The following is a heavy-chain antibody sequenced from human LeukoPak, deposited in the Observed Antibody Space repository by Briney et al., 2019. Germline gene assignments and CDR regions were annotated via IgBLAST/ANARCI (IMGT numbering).Heavy chain of an antibody. CDR2: INHSGST. CDR3: ARDHSGSQGVYYFDY. V-gene: IGHV4-34*01. Sequence: SETLSLTCAVYGGSFSGYYWSWIRQPPGKGLEWIGEINHSGSTNYNPSLKSRVTISVDTSKNQFSLKLSSVTPEDTAVYYCARDHSGSQGVYYFDYWGQGTLVTVSS. D-gene: IGHD1-26*01. CDR1: GGSFSGYY. J-gene: IGHJ4*02.